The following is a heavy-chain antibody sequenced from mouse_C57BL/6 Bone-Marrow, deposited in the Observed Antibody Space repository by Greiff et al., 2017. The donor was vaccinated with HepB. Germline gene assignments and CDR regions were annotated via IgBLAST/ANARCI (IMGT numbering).Heavy chain of an antibody. J-gene: IGHJ2*01. CDR3: TRDPYGSSLDY. CDR2: ISSGGDYI. Sequence: EVKLMESGEGLVKPGGSLKLSCAASGFTFSSYAMSWVRQTPEKRLEWVAYISSGGDYIYYADTVKGRFTISRDIARNTLYLQMSSLKSEDTAMYYFTRDPYGSSLDYWGQGTTLTVSS. D-gene: IGHD1-1*01. V-gene: IGHV5-9-1*02. CDR1: GFTFSSYA.